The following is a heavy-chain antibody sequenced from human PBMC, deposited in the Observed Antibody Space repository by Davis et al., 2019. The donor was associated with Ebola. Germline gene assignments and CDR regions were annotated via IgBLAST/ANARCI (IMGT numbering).Heavy chain of an antibody. CDR2: TYYSAST. CDR3: ARNTSYDYDGSVYSSPYYFDF. V-gene: IGHV4-39*01. CDR1: SGPISSSSYY. Sequence: MPSETLSLTCTVSSGPISSSSYYWGWIRQPPGTGLEWIANTYYSASTQYNPSLKRQVTISVDTSKNQFSLKLTSVTAAETAVYFCARNTSYDYDGSVYSSPYYFDFWGQGTLVTVSS. J-gene: IGHJ4*02. D-gene: IGHD3-22*01.